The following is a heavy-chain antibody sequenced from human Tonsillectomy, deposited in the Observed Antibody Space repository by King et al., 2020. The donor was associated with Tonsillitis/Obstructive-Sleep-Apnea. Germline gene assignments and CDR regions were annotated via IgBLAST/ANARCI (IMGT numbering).Heavy chain of an antibody. D-gene: IGHD5-12*01. CDR2: IYYTGST. J-gene: IGHJ4*02. CDR3: ARDQSGYGHFDY. Sequence: QLQESGPGLVKPSQTLSLTCTVSGGSISSGGYYWSCIRQHPAKVLEWSGYIYYTGSTSYNPSLKNRVTISVDTAKNQFSLKLSAVTAADAAVYYCARDQSGYGHFDYWGQGTLVTVSS. V-gene: IGHV4-31*03. CDR1: GGSISSGGYY.